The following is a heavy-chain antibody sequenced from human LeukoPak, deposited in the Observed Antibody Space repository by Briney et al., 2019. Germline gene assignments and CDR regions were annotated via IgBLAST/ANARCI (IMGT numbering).Heavy chain of an antibody. V-gene: IGHV3-30*18. Sequence: GGSLRLSCAASGFIFSSYGMHWVRQAPGKGLEWVAVISYDGSNKYYADSVKGRFTISRDNSKNTLYLQMNSLRAEDTAVYYCAKDWADNWNYVGTAFDIWGQGTMVTVSS. CDR3: AKDWADNWNYVGTAFDI. CDR1: GFIFSSYG. J-gene: IGHJ3*02. CDR2: ISYDGSNK. D-gene: IGHD1-7*01.